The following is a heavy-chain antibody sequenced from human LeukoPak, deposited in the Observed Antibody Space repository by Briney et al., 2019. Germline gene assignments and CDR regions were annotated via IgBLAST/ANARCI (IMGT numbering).Heavy chain of an antibody. CDR3: ARSAYYDILTGYYNFDY. J-gene: IGHJ4*02. D-gene: IGHD3-9*01. Sequence: SETLSLTCTVSGGSISSYHWSWIRQPPGKGLEWMGYSYYCESTNYNPSLKSRVTISVDTSKNQFSLKLSSVTAADTAMYYCARSAYYDILTGYYNFDYWGQGTLVTASS. CDR2: SYYCEST. V-gene: IGHV4-59*01. CDR1: GGSISSYH.